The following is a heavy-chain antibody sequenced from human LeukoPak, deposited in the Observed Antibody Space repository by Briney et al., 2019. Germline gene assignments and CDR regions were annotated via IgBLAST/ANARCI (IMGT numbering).Heavy chain of an antibody. D-gene: IGHD2-2*01. CDR2: IRNYNGNT. CDR3: ARDVIYQLNFDYYYYMDV. Sequence: ASVKVSCKASGYTFTSYGISWVRQAPGQGLEWMGWIRNYNGNTKYAQKLQGRVTMTTDTSTSTAYMELRSLRSDDTAVYYCARDVIYQLNFDYYYYMDVWAKGTTVTISS. CDR1: GYTFTSYG. J-gene: IGHJ6*03. V-gene: IGHV1-18*01.